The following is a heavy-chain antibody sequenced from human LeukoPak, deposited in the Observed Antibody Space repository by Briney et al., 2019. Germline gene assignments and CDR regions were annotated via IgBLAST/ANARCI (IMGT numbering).Heavy chain of an antibody. D-gene: IGHD7-27*01. CDR2: ITGSGGST. Sequence: GGSLRLCCAASGLTFSSYAMSWVRQAPGKGLEWVSAITGSGGSTYYADSVKGRFTISRDNSKDTLYVQMNSLRAEDTAVYYCATERNWVFDYWGQGTLVTVSS. CDR1: GLTFSSYA. CDR3: ATERNWVFDY. V-gene: IGHV3-23*01. J-gene: IGHJ4*02.